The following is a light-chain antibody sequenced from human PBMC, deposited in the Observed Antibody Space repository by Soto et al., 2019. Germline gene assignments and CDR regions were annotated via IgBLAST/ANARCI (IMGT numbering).Light chain of an antibody. CDR2: GAS. Sequence: EIVMTQSPATLSVSPGARATLSCRASQSVSSNVAWYQQKPGQAPRLLVYGASTRATGIPARFSGSGSGTEFNLTISSLQSEDFAVYYCQQYHNWWTFGQGTKVEIK. V-gene: IGKV3-15*01. CDR3: QQYHNWWT. J-gene: IGKJ1*01. CDR1: QSVSSN.